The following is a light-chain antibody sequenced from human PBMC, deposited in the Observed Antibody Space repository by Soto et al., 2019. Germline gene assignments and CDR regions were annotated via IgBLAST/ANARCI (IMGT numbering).Light chain of an antibody. CDR3: SSYTSSSTLV. J-gene: IGLJ2*01. Sequence: QSALTQPASVSGSPGQSITISCTGSNSDIGGYNSVSWYQQHPGKAPKLLIFGVTNRPSGVSDRFSGSKSGNTASLTISALQAEDEADYYCSSYTSSSTLVFGGGTKLTVL. V-gene: IGLV2-14*01. CDR2: GVT. CDR1: NSDIGGYNS.